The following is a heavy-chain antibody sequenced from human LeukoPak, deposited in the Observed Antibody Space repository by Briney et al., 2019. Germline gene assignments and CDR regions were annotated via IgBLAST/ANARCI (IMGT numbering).Heavy chain of an antibody. Sequence: PSETLSLTCTVSGGSISSSYWSWIRQPPRKGLEWIGYIYGSGSTNYNPSLKSRVTISVDTSKNLFSLKLSSVTAADTAVYYCARLQYTRSYYPDYWGQGILVTVSS. J-gene: IGHJ4*02. D-gene: IGHD1-26*01. CDR3: ARLQYTRSYYPDY. CDR2: IYGSGST. V-gene: IGHV4-59*08. CDR1: GGSISSSY.